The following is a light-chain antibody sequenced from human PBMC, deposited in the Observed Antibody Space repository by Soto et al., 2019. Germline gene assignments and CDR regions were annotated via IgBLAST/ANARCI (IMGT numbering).Light chain of an antibody. J-gene: IGKJ4*01. Sequence: EIVLTHSPGTLSLYPGERATLSCGASQSVSSNYLAWYQQKPGRAPRLLIYGASSRAIGIPDRFSGSGSGTDFSLTISRLEPEDFAVYYCQQYCSSPLTFGGGTKVDIK. CDR1: QSVSSNY. CDR2: GAS. CDR3: QQYCSSPLT. V-gene: IGKV3-20*01.